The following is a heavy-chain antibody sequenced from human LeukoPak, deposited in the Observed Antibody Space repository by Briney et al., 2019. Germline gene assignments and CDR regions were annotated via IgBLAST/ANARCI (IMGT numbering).Heavy chain of an antibody. J-gene: IGHJ4*02. V-gene: IGHV4-34*01. CDR3: ASSSGYYWYYFDY. D-gene: IGHD3-22*01. CDR1: GGSFSGYY. CDR2: MNHSGST. Sequence: SETLSLTCAVYGGSFSGYYWSWIRQPPGKGLEWIGEMNHSGSTNYNPSLKSRVTISVDTSKNQFSLKLSSVTAADTAVYYCASSSGYYWYYFDYWGQGTLVTVSS.